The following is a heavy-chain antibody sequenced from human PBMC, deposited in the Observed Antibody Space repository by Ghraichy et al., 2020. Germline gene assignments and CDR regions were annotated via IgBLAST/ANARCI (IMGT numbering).Heavy chain of an antibody. CDR2: IYIDGRT. D-gene: IGHD2-2*01. Sequence: GGSLRLSCAPSGLTVSGNYMSWVRQAPGKGLEWVSIIYIDGRTFYADSVKGRFTISRDNSKNTVYLQMNSLRAEDTAVYYCVREAFCSRTSCPKPHWGQGTLVTVSS. J-gene: IGHJ4*02. CDR3: VREAFCSRTSCPKPH. CDR1: GLTVSGNY. V-gene: IGHV3-53*01.